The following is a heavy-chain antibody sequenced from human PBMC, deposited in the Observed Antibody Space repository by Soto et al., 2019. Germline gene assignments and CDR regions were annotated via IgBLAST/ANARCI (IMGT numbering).Heavy chain of an antibody. CDR1: GGTFSSYA. V-gene: IGHV1-69*13. CDR2: IIPIFGTA. D-gene: IGHD3-3*01. J-gene: IGHJ4*02. Sequence: ASVKVSCKASGGTFSSYAISWVRQAPGQGLEWMGGIIPIFGTANYAQKFQGRVTITADESTSTAYMELSSLRSEDTAVYYCANARSDFWSGYYFDYWGQGTLVTVSS. CDR3: ANARSDFWSGYYFDY.